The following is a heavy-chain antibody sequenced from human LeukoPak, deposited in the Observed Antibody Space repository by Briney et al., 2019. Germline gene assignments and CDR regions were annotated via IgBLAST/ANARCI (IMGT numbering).Heavy chain of an antibody. CDR3: AREQLAGGGDY. J-gene: IGHJ4*02. V-gene: IGHV3-33*01. Sequence: PGRSLRLSCAASGFTFSSYGMHWVRQAPGKGLEWVAVIWYDGSNKYYADSEKGRFTISRDNSKNTLYLQMNRLRAEDTAVYYWAREQLAGGGDYWGQGTLVTVSS. CDR2: IWYDGSNK. CDR1: GFTFSSYG. D-gene: IGHD6-6*01.